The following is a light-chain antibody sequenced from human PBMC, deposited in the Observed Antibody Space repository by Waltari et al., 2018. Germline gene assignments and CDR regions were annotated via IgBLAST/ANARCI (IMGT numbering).Light chain of an antibody. V-gene: IGKV3D-15*01. Sequence: EIVMTQSPATLSVSQGERAPLSCRASQSISTNLAWYQQKPGQAPRLLIYGASIRATGIPATFSGGGFGSDFTLTISSLQSEDFAVYYCLQYHKWPPFTFGGGTKVEIK. CDR1: QSISTN. CDR3: LQYHKWPPFT. CDR2: GAS. J-gene: IGKJ4*01.